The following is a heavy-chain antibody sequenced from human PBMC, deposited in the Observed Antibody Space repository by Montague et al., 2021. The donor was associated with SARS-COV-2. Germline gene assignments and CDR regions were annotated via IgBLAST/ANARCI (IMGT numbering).Heavy chain of an antibody. CDR3: ARQSGRLWGIAVAGAFDY. CDR2: IYYSGST. V-gene: IGHV4-59*08. Sequence: SETLSLTCTVSGGSISSYYWSWIRKPQGKGLEWIGNIYYSGSTNYNHSRRSRVTISVGTTKNKFSLKLSFVTAADTVVYYCARQSGRLWGIAVAGAFDYWGQGTLVTVSS. J-gene: IGHJ4*02. D-gene: IGHD6-19*01. CDR1: GGSISSYY.